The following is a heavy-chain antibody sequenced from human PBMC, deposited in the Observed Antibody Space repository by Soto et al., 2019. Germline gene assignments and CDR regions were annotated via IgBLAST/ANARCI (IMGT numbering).Heavy chain of an antibody. J-gene: IGHJ6*02. V-gene: IGHV4-34*01. CDR3: ARGRRSDYYGMDV. CDR1: GGSFSCYY. Sequence: SETRSRTWAVYGGSFSCYYWSWIRQPPGKGLEWIGEINHSGSTNYNPSLKSRVTISVDTSKNQFSLKLSSVTAADTAVYYCARGRRSDYYGMDVWGQGTTVTVSS. CDR2: INHSGST.